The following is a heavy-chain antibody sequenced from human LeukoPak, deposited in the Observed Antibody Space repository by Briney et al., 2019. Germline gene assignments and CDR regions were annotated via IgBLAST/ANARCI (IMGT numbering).Heavy chain of an antibody. Sequence: ASVTVSCKASGYTFTNYDINWVRQASGQGLEWMGWVNPNTGDRGYAPNFQGRITLTRSASISTAFMELSGLASDDTAIYYCARESTIAMAGLDGFDVWGQGTTVTVSS. CDR3: ARESTIAMAGLDGFDV. CDR2: VNPNTGDR. D-gene: IGHD6-19*01. CDR1: GYTFTNYD. V-gene: IGHV1-8*01. J-gene: IGHJ3*01.